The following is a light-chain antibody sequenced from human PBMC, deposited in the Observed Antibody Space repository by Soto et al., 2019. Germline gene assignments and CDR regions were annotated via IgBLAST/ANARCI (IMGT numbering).Light chain of an antibody. J-gene: IGKJ1*01. CDR2: LGS. V-gene: IGKV2-28*01. CDR3: MQALQSPPT. Sequence: DIVMTQSPLSLPVTPGEPASISCRSSQSLLHSNGYNYLGWYLQKPGQSPQLLIYLGSNRASGVPDRFSGSGSGTDFTLKISRVEAEDVGVYYCMQALQSPPTFGQGTKVDIK. CDR1: QSLLHSNGYNY.